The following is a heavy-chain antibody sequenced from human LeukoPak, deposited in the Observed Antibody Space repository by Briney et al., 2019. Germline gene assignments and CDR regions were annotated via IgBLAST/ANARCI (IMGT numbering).Heavy chain of an antibody. J-gene: IGHJ4*02. D-gene: IGHD2/OR15-2a*01. CDR2: IYYSGST. CDR1: GGSISSSSYY. Sequence: LETLSLTCTVSGGSISSSSYYWGWIRQPPGKGLEWIGKIYYSGSTYYNSSLKSRVTISVDTSKNQFSLKLSSVTAADTTVYYCARDDPNKYYFDYWGQGTLVTVSS. V-gene: IGHV4-39*02. CDR3: ARDDPNKYYFDY.